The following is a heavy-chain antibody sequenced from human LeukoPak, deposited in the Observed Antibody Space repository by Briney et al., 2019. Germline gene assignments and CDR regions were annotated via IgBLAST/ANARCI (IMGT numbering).Heavy chain of an antibody. D-gene: IGHD3-9*01. V-gene: IGHV3-23*01. CDR1: GFTFSISA. Sequence: GGSLRLSCAASGFTFSISAMSWVRQAPGKGLEWVSGISDSGGSTFYADSVKGRFTISRDNSKNILYQQMNSLRADDTAVYYCAKVSESNYDILTGYYTPYYFDYWGQGTLVTVSS. CDR2: ISDSGGST. CDR3: AKVSESNYDILTGYYTPYYFDY. J-gene: IGHJ4*02.